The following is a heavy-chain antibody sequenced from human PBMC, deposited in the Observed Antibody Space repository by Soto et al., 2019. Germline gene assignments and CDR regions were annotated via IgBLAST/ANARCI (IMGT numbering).Heavy chain of an antibody. CDR2: IYYSGST. D-gene: IGHD6-13*01. CDR3: ARHSVAAAGFSDNWFDP. Sequence: QLQLQESGPGLVKPSETLSLTCTVSGGSISSSSYYWGWIRQPPGKGLEWIGSIYYSGSTYYNPSLKSRVTISVDTSKNQFSLKLSSVTAADTAVYYCARHSVAAAGFSDNWFDPWGQGTLVTVSS. CDR1: GGSISSSSYY. V-gene: IGHV4-39*01. J-gene: IGHJ5*02.